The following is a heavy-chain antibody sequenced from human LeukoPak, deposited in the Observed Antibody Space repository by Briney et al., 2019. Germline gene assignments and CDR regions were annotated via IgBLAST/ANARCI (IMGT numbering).Heavy chain of an antibody. J-gene: IGHJ3*02. CDR3: AREGRRGGYNDAFDI. CDR1: GVTFSSYA. Sequence: SVKVSCTASGVTFSSYAISWVRQAPGQGLEWMGRIIPILGIANYAQKFQGRVTITPDKATSTAYMELSSLRSEDTAVYYCAREGRRGGYNDAFDIWGQGTIVTVSS. D-gene: IGHD5-24*01. V-gene: IGHV1-69*10. CDR2: IIPILGIA.